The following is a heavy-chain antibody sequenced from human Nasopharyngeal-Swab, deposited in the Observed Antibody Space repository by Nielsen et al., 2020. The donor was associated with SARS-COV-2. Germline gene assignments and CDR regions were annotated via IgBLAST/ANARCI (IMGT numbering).Heavy chain of an antibody. J-gene: IGHJ3*02. D-gene: IGHD2/OR15-2a*01. CDR1: GLPFSAYG. Sequence: GGSLRLSCAAAGLPFSAYGMYWVRQAPGRGLEWLTFIAYDGRTKYSADSVRGRFTVSRDNSKSTLHLQMSSLRAEDTATYYCAREGIDAFDIWGQGTMVTVSS. CDR2: IAYDGRTK. V-gene: IGHV3-30*02. CDR3: AREGIDAFDI.